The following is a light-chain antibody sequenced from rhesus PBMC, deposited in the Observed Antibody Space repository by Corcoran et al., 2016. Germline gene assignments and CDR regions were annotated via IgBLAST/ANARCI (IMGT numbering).Light chain of an antibody. CDR2: KAS. J-gene: IGKJ1*01. V-gene: IGKV1-25*01. Sequence: DIQMTQSPSSLSASVGDRVTITCQASQGISNYLAWYQQKPGKVPELLIYKASTFQSGVPSRFSGSGSGTDVTLTISSLQPEDFATYYCQHGYGITPTCGQGTKVEIK. CDR1: QGISNY. CDR3: QHGYGITPT.